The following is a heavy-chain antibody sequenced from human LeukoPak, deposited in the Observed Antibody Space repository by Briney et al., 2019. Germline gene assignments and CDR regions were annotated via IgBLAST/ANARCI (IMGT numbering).Heavy chain of an antibody. D-gene: IGHD1-1*01. CDR1: GYSISSGYY. CDR2: IYHSGST. CDR3: ARSRQGTPLDY. Sequence: SETLSLTCTVSGYSISSGYYWGWIRQPPGKGLEWIGNIYHSGSTYYNPSLKSRITISLDTSKNQFSLKVNSVTAADTAVYYCARSRQGTPLDYWGQGTLVTVSS. J-gene: IGHJ4*02. V-gene: IGHV4-38-2*02.